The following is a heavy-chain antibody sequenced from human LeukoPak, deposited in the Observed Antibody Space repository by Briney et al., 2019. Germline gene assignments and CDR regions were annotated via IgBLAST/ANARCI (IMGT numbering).Heavy chain of an antibody. CDR3: ATAPVRWFGSDAFDI. V-gene: IGHV4-39*07. CDR1: GGSISSSSYY. D-gene: IGHD3-10*01. CDR2: IYYSGST. Sequence: SETLSLTCTVSGGSISSSSYYWGWIRQPPGTGLEWIGSIYYSGSTYYNPSLKSRVTISVDTPKNQFSLKLSSVTAADTAVYYCATAPVRWFGSDAFDIWGQGTMVTVSS. J-gene: IGHJ3*02.